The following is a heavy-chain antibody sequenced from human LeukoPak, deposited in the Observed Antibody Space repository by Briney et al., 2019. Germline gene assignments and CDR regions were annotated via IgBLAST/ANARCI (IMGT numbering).Heavy chain of an antibody. CDR1: GFTFTNYW. Sequence: GGSLRLSCAASGFTFTNYWMSWVRQAPGKGLEWVSAISGSGGSTYYADSVKGRFTVSRDNSKNTLYLQMNSLRAEDTAVYYCAASYSNYPDWGQGTLVTVSS. D-gene: IGHD4-11*01. J-gene: IGHJ4*02. CDR2: ISGSGGST. CDR3: AASYSNYPD. V-gene: IGHV3-23*01.